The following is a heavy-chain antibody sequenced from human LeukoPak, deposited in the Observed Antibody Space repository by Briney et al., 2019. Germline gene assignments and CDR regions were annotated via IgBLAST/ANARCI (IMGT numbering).Heavy chain of an antibody. CDR1: GFTFSSYS. CDR2: INIVNNAI. D-gene: IGHD1-26*01. CDR3: ARDSGEGGTFDY. V-gene: IGHV3-48*04. Sequence: QPGGSLRLSCAASGFTFSSYSMNWVRQAPGKGLEWVSHINIVNNAIYYSDSVKGRFTISRDNAKNSLYLQMNSLRAEDTAVYYCARDSGEGGTFDYWGRGTLVSVSS. J-gene: IGHJ4*02.